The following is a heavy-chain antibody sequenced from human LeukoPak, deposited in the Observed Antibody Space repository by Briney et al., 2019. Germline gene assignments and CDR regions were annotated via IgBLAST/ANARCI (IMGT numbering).Heavy chain of an antibody. CDR2: IYSGGST. J-gene: IGHJ3*02. Sequence: PGGSLRLSCAASGFTVSSNYMSWVRQAPGKGLEWVSVIYSGGSTYYADSVKGRSTISRDNSKNTLYLQLNSLRAEDMAVYYCARGAREAFDIWGQGTMVTASS. V-gene: IGHV3-53*01. CDR1: GFTVSSNY. CDR3: ARGAREAFDI.